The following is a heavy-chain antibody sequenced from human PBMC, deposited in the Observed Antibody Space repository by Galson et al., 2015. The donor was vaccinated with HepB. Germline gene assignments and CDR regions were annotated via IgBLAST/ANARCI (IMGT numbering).Heavy chain of an antibody. CDR3: AKEGGYCSGGSCYYFDY. Sequence: SLRLSCAASGFTFSSYGMHWVRQAPGKGLEWVAFIRYDGSNKYYADSVKGRFTISRDNSKNTLYLQMNSLRAEDTAVYYCAKEGGYCSGGSCYYFDYWGQGTLVTGSS. D-gene: IGHD2-15*01. J-gene: IGHJ4*02. CDR1: GFTFSSYG. V-gene: IGHV3-30*02. CDR2: IRYDGSNK.